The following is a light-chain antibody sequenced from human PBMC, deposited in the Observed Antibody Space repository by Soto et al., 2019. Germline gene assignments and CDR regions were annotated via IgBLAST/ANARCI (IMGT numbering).Light chain of an antibody. Sequence: DIQMTQSPSTLSASGGHSVTITCLASQSISTWLAWYQQEPGKAPKLLIHKASSLQSGVPSRFSGSGSGTDFTLTISSLQPEDFATYYCQQLNSYPLTFGGGTKVDI. CDR3: QQLNSYPLT. CDR1: QSISTW. CDR2: KAS. J-gene: IGKJ4*01. V-gene: IGKV1-5*03.